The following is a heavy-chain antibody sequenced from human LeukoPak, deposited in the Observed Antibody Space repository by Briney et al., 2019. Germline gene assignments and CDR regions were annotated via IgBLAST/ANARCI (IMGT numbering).Heavy chain of an antibody. CDR3: ARELTYSGSHRNFDS. V-gene: IGHV4-4*07. J-gene: IGHJ4*02. Sequence: SETLSLTCTVSGGSISSYYWSWIRQPAGKGLEWIGRIYTSGSTNYNPSLKSRVTMSVDTSNDQFSLRMSYVTAADTAVYFCARELTYSGSHRNFDSWGQGTLVTVSS. D-gene: IGHD1-26*01. CDR1: GGSISSYY. CDR2: IYTSGST.